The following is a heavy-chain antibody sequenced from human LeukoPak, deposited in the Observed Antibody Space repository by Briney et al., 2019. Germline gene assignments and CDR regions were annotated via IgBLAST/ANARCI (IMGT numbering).Heavy chain of an antibody. CDR3: ARGEYSSSWYGCFDP. D-gene: IGHD6-13*01. CDR1: GGTFSSYA. CDR2: IIPIFGTA. Sequence: SVKVSCKASGGTFSSYAISWVRQAPGQGLEWMGGIIPIFGTANYAQKFQGRVTIIADKSTSTAYMELSSLRSEDTAVYYCARGEYSSSWYGCFDPWGQGTLVTVSS. V-gene: IGHV1-69*06. J-gene: IGHJ5*02.